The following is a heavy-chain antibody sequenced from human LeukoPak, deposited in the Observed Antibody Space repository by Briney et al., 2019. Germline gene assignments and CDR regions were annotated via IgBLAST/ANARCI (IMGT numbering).Heavy chain of an antibody. V-gene: IGHV1-2*04. CDR2: LNPNSGGT. D-gene: IGHD1-26*01. CDR3: ARGRSRRSPGCYYGMDV. CDR1: GYTFTGYY. J-gene: IGHJ6*02. Sequence: ASVKVSCKASGYTFTGYYMHWVRQAPGQGLEWMGWLNPNSGGTNYAQKFQGWVTMTRDTSISTAYMELSRLRSDDTAVYYCARGRSRRSPGCYYGMDVWGQGTTVTVSS.